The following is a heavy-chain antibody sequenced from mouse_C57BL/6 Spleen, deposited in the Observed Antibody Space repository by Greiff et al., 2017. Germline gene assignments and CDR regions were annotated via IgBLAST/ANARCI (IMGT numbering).Heavy chain of an antibody. CDR2: ISDGGSYT. Sequence: DVQLVESGGGLVKPGGSLKLSCAASGFTFSSYAMSWVRQTPEKRLEWVATISDGGSYTYYPDNVKGRYTISRDNAKNTLYLHMSHLKSADTAMYYWARTNYYGNDDSFDYWGQGTSLTVSS. D-gene: IGHD2-2*01. CDR1: GFTFSSYA. V-gene: IGHV5-4*01. CDR3: ARTNYYGNDDSFDY. J-gene: IGHJ2*02.